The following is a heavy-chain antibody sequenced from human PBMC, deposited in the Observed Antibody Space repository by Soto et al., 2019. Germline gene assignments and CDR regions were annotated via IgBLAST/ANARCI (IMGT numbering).Heavy chain of an antibody. D-gene: IGHD2-15*01. CDR2: IDPGDSHT. J-gene: IGHJ6*02. V-gene: IGHV5-51*01. Sequence: PGDSLKISCKGSGYSFTSYWTRWVRHRPGKGREWVGIIDPGDSHTRYSPAFQGQVTIPADKSIGTAYLQGNSLKASDTAMYYCARHREDFCSGGTCSNYGLDVWGHGTTVTVSS. CDR3: ARHREDFCSGGTCSNYGLDV. CDR1: GYSFTSYW.